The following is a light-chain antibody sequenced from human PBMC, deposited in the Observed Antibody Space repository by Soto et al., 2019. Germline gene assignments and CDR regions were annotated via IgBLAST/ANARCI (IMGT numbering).Light chain of an antibody. CDR1: QSVSRH. J-gene: IGKJ4*01. CDR3: QQRNNWPPVT. Sequence: EIVLTQSPATLSVSAGERATLPCRASQSVSRHLAWYQQKPGQAPRLLIYDASNRATGIPARFSGSGSGTDFTLTISSLEPEDFAVYYCQQRNNWPPVTFGGGTKVDIK. V-gene: IGKV3-11*01. CDR2: DAS.